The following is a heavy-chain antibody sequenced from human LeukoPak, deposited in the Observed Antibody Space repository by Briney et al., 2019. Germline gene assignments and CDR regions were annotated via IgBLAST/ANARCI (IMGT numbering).Heavy chain of an antibody. V-gene: IGHV3-21*01. Sequence: GGSLRLSCAASGFTFSSYSMNWVRQAPGKGLEWVPSISSSSSYIYYADSVKGRFTISRDNAKNSLYLQMNSLRAEDTAVYYCARDCWARLRAPLDPWGQGTLVTVSS. CDR3: ARDCWARLRAPLDP. CDR1: GFTFSSYS. J-gene: IGHJ5*02. CDR2: ISSSSSYI. D-gene: IGHD4-17*01.